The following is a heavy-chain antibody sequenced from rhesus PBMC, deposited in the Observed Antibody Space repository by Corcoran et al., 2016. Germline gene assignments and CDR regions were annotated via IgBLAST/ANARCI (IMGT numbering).Heavy chain of an antibody. CDR1: VGSTSGYY. Sequence: QVKLQQWGEGLVKPSETLSLTCAVYVGSTSGYYWSWIRQPPGTGLEWMGNSDGIRSFESTTSNTHNHPSLTIQVTISDTTATNKFSLKLSFVTAADTAIYYYTRHNIWSGYSPRCDYWGQGVLVTVSS. CDR3: TRHNIWSGYSPRCDY. CDR2: SDGIRSFESTTSNT. V-gene: IGHV4-81*01. J-gene: IGHJ4*01. D-gene: IGHD3-3*01.